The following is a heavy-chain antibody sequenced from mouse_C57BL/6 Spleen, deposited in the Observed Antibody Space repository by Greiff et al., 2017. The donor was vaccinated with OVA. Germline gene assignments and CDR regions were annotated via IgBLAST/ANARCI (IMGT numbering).Heavy chain of an antibody. CDR2: INPSSVYT. Sequence: LVESGAELARPGASVKMSCKASGYTFTSYTMHWVKQRPGQGLEWIGYINPSSVYTKYNQKFKDKATLTADKSSSTACMQLNSLTSEDSAVYYCAKENYYGSSYGYFDVWGSGTTVTVSS. CDR1: GYTFTSYT. V-gene: IGHV1-4*01. CDR3: AKENYYGSSYGYFDV. J-gene: IGHJ1*01. D-gene: IGHD1-1*01.